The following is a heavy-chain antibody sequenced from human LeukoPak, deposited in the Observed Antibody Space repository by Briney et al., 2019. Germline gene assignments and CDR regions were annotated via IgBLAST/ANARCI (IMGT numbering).Heavy chain of an antibody. CDR3: AKRSGYCSGGSCYSSPGYYFDY. J-gene: IGHJ4*02. V-gene: IGHV3-23*01. Sequence: GGSLRLSCAASGFTFSSYAMSWVRQAPGKGLEWVSAISGSGGSTYYADSVKGRFTISRDNSKNTLYLQMNSLRAEDTAVYYCAKRSGYCSGGSCYSSPGYYFDYWGQGTLVTVSS. CDR1: GFTFSSYA. CDR2: ISGSGGST. D-gene: IGHD2-15*01.